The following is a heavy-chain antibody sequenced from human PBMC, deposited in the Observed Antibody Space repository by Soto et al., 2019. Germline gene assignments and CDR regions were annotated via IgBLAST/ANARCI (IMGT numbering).Heavy chain of an antibody. Sequence: QVQLQESGPGLVKPSQTLSLTCTVSGGSISGGGYYWSWIPQHPGKGLEWFGYIYYSGSTYYNPSLQRRVTISVDTSKNQFSLKLSSVTAADTAVYYCARDYYGSGRAFDYWGQGTLVTVSS. D-gene: IGHD3-10*01. J-gene: IGHJ4*02. CDR3: ARDYYGSGRAFDY. V-gene: IGHV4-31*03. CDR2: IYYSGST. CDR1: GGSISGGGYY.